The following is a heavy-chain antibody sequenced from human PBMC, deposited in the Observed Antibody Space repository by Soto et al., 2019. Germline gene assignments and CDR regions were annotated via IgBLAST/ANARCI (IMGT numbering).Heavy chain of an antibody. D-gene: IGHD1-26*01. CDR3: ARALVPSKRNYYCGMDV. CDR2: IYHSGST. J-gene: IGHJ6*02. Sequence: SETLSLTCAVSGGSISSGGYSWSWIRQPPGKGLEWIGYIYHSGSTYYNPSLKSRVTISVDRSKNQFSLKLSSVTAADTAVYYCARALVPSKRNYYCGMDVWGQGTTVTVSS. V-gene: IGHV4-30-2*01. CDR1: GGSISSGGYS.